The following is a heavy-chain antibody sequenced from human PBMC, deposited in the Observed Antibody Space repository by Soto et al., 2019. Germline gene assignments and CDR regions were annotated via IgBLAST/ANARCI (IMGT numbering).Heavy chain of an antibody. J-gene: IGHJ4*02. CDR1: GLTFSSYA. CDR3: AKDILAELWLYDGY. D-gene: IGHD6-19*01. V-gene: IGHV3-23*01. CDR2: ISGSGGST. Sequence: EVQLLESGGGLVQPGGSLRLSCAASGLTFSSYAMSWVGQAPGKGLEWVSAISGSGGSTYYADSVKGRFTISRDNTKNTLYLQRNSLRAEDTAVYYCAKDILAELWLYDGYWGQGTLVTVSS.